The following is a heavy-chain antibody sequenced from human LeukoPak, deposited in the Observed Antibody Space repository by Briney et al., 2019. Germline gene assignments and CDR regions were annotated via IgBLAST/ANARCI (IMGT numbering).Heavy chain of an antibody. CDR3: ARQTGTRKGGYFDY. D-gene: IGHD3-10*01. CDR1: GYSFTNYW. CDR2: IYPGDSDT. Sequence: GGSLKISCKASGYSFTNYWIAWVRQMPGKGLEWMGIIYPGDSDTRYSPSFQGQVTISADKSISTVYLQWSSMKASDIAMYYCARQTGTRKGGYFDYWGQGTLVTVSS. J-gene: IGHJ4*02. V-gene: IGHV5-51*01.